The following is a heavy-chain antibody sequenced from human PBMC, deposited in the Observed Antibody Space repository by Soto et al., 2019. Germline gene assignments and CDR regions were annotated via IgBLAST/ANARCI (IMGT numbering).Heavy chain of an antibody. CDR3: ASLEIREYFDY. CDR1: GFTFSSYW. Sequence: GGSLRLSCAASGFTFSSYWMHWVRQAPGKGLVWVSRINSDGSSTSYADSVKGRFTISRDNAKNTLYLQMNSLRAEDTAVYYCASLEIREYFDYWGQGTLVTVSS. CDR2: INSDGSST. V-gene: IGHV3-74*01. J-gene: IGHJ4*02. D-gene: IGHD1-26*01.